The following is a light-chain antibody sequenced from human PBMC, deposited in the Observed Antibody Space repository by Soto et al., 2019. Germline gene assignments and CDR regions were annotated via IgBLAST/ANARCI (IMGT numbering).Light chain of an antibody. Sequence: DIQMTQSPSSLSASVGDRVTITCRASQSISSYLNWYQQKPGKAPKLLIYAASSLQSGVPSRFSGSGSGKAFTPTISSLQPEDFATYYCQQSYSTLVWPFGQGTKVEIK. CDR2: AAS. CDR3: QQSYSTLVWP. J-gene: IGKJ1*01. CDR1: QSISSY. V-gene: IGKV1-39*01.